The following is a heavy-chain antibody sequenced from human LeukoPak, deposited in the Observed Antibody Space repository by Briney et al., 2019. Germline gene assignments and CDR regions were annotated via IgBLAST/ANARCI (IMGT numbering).Heavy chain of an antibody. CDR1: GFTVTSNY. Sequence: GGSLRLSCAASGFTVTSNYMSWVRQAPGKGLEWVSVIYSGGSTYYADSVKGRFTISRDNSKNTLYLQMNSLRAEDTAVYYCAEKNTPGGGAFDIWGQGTMVTVSS. D-gene: IGHD2-15*01. J-gene: IGHJ3*02. CDR2: IYSGGST. CDR3: AEKNTPGGGAFDI. V-gene: IGHV3-66*01.